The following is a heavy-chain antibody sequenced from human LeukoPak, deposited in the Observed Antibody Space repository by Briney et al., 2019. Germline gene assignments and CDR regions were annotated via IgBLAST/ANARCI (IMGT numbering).Heavy chain of an antibody. CDR1: GFTFSSYG. D-gene: IGHD5-18*01. CDR2: ISYDGINK. Sequence: GGSLRVSCAASGFTFSSYGMHWVRQAPGKGLGWGAVISYDGINKYYAASVKARFTISRDNSKNTLYLQMNSLRAEDTAVYYCAKGEGYSYPTPLDYWGQGTMVTVPS. CDR3: AKGEGYSYPTPLDY. J-gene: IGHJ4*02. V-gene: IGHV3-30*18.